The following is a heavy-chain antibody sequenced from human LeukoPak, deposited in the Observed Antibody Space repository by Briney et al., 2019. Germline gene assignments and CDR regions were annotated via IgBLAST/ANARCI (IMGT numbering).Heavy chain of an antibody. V-gene: IGHV3-7*05. CDR2: TKQDGSDK. J-gene: IGHJ4*02. D-gene: IGHD2-2*02. CDR3: ARGYMTADY. Sequence: GGSLRLSCVASGFTFNNYWMSWVRQAPGKGLEWVASTKQDGSDKYYVDSVRGRFTISRDNAKNSLYLQMSSLRAGDTAVYYCARGYMTADYWGQGSLVTVSS. CDR1: GFTFNNYW.